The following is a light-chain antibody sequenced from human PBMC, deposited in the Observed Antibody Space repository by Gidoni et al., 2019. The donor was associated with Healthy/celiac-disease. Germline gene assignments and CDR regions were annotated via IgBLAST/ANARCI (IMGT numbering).Light chain of an antibody. CDR1: KLEDKY. Sequence: SSALTRTAVVSVSPGQTASIPCSGDKLEDKYASWYLQQPGQSPVLVIYQDSKRPSGIPERFSGSNSGNTATLTLSGTPAMDEADYYCHACDSSTVVFGGGTKLTVL. V-gene: IGLV3-1*01. J-gene: IGLJ2*01. CDR2: QDS. CDR3: HACDSSTVV.